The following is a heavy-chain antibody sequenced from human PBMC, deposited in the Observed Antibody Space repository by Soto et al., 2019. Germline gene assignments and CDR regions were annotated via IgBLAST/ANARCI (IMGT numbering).Heavy chain of an antibody. J-gene: IGHJ6*02. CDR1: GYSFTSYW. CDR3: ARLRGYCSGGSCYSAYYYGMDV. V-gene: IGHV5-51*01. CDR2: IYPGDSDT. Sequence: PGESLKISCKGSGYSFTSYWIGWVRQMPGKGLEWMGIIYPGDSDTRYSPSFQGQVTISADKSISTAYLQWSSLKASDTAMYYCARLRGYCSGGSCYSAYYYGMDVWGQGTTVTVSS. D-gene: IGHD2-15*01.